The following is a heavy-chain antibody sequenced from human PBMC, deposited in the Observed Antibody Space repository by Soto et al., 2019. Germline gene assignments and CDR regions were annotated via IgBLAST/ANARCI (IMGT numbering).Heavy chain of an antibody. CDR3: AKAPLIKKYSTSPWGMDV. CDR2: ISYDGSNK. Sequence: QVQLVESGGGVVQPGRSLRLSCAASGFTFSSYGMHWVRQAPGKGLEWVAVISYDGSNKYYADSVKGRFTISRDNSKNTLYLQMNSLRAEDTAVYYCAKAPLIKKYSTSPWGMDVWGQGTMVTVSS. D-gene: IGHD6-6*01. CDR1: GFTFSSYG. V-gene: IGHV3-30*18. J-gene: IGHJ6*02.